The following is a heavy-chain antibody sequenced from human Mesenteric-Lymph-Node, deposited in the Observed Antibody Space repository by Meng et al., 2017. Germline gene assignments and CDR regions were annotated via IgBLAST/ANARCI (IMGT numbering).Heavy chain of an antibody. V-gene: IGHV4-30-4*01. Sequence: QVQLQHAGPGLGKPSQTLSLTCTVSGGSISSGDYYWSCIRQPPGKGLELIGHIYYSGSTSYNPSLKSRVTISVDTSKNQFSLKLSSVTAADTAVYYCARGQKGYFDLWGRGTLVTVSS. J-gene: IGHJ2*01. CDR2: IYYSGST. CDR1: GGSISSGDYY. CDR3: ARGQKGYFDL.